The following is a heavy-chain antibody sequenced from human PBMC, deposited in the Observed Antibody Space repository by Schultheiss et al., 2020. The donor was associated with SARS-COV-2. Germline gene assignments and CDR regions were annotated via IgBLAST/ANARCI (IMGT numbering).Heavy chain of an antibody. CDR3: ARHYCSSTSCTYGGWFDP. CDR2: IYPGDSDT. J-gene: IGHJ5*02. D-gene: IGHD2-2*01. Sequence: GESLKISCKGSGYSFTSYWIGWVRQMPGKGLEWLGTIYPGDSDTRYSPSFQGQVTISTDKSISTAYLQWSSLKASDTAMYYCARHYCSSTSCTYGGWFDPWGQGTLVTVSS. CDR1: GYSFTSYW. V-gene: IGHV5-51*01.